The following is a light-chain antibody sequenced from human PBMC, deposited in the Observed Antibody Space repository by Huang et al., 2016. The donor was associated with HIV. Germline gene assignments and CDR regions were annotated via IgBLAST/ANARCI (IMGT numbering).Light chain of an antibody. CDR1: QGISSY. V-gene: IGKV1-8*01. J-gene: IGKJ2*01. CDR2: AAS. CDR3: QQYYSYPYT. Sequence: AIRMTQSPSSLSASTGDRLTITCRASQGISSYLAWYQQKPGKAPKLLIYAASTLQSGVPSRFSGSGSGTDFTLTSSCLQSEDFATYYCQQYYSYPYTFGQGTKLEIK.